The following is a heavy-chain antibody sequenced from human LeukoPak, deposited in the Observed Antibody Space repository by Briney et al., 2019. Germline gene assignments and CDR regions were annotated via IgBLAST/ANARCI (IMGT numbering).Heavy chain of an antibody. D-gene: IGHD3-10*01. Sequence: SETLSLTCAVYGGSFSGYYWSWIRQPPGKGLEWIGEINHSGSTNYNPSLKSRVTISVDTSKNQFSLKLSSVTAADTAVYYCARGRYYTYYYGSGSYYYYYYYMDVWGKGTTVTVSS. CDR2: INHSGST. J-gene: IGHJ6*03. V-gene: IGHV4-34*01. CDR1: GGSFSGYY. CDR3: ARGRYYTYYYGSGSYYYYYYYMDV.